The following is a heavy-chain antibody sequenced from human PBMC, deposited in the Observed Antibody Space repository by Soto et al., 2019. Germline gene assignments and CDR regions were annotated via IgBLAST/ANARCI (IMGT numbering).Heavy chain of an antibody. D-gene: IGHD4-4*01. CDR3: ARGVRGYSIKYYYYYYMDV. CDR1: GGSFSSYY. V-gene: IGHV4-59*01. J-gene: IGHJ6*03. CDR2: IYYSGST. Sequence: SETLSLTCTVSGGSFSSYYWSWIRQPPGKGLEWIGYIYYSGSTNYNPSLKSRVTISVDTSKNQFSLKLSSVTAADTAVYYCARGVRGYSIKYYYYYYMDVWGKGTTVTVSS.